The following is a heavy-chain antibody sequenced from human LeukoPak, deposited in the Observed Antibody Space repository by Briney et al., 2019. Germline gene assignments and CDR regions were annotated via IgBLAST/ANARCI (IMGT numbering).Heavy chain of an antibody. V-gene: IGHV4-38-2*02. CDR2: IYHSGST. D-gene: IGHD1-1*01. CDR1: GYSISSGYY. Sequence: PSETLSLTCTVSGYSISSGYYWGWIRQPPGKGLEWIGSIYHSGSTYYNPSLKSRVTISVDTSKNQFSLKLSSVTAADTAAYYCARGPVLTLDQLFDYWGQGTLVTVSS. CDR3: ARGPVLTLDQLFDY. J-gene: IGHJ4*02.